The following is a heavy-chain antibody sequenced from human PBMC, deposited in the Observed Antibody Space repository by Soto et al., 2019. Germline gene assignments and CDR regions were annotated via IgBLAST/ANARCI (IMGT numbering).Heavy chain of an antibody. Sequence: EVQLAESGGVLVQPGGSLRPSCVASGFTFSDHWMHWVRQAPGKGLVWVSRINSGGSRTNYADSVKGRFTISRDNAKNTLYLEMNSLSVEDTAVYYCARGNCSGDTCFFGGTHWGRGTLVTVSS. CDR1: GFTFSDHW. CDR3: ARGNCSGDTCFFGGTH. CDR2: INSGGSRT. V-gene: IGHV3-74*01. D-gene: IGHD2-21*02. J-gene: IGHJ4*02.